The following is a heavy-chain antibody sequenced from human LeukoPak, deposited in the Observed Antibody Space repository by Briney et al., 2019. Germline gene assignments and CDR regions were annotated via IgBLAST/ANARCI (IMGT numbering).Heavy chain of an antibody. CDR1: GVSISSTSYN. D-gene: IGHD3-10*01. CDR2: IFYTGSA. V-gene: IGHV4-39*07. Sequence: SETLSLTCTVSGVSISSTSYNWGWIRQPPGKGLEWIGSIFYTGSANYSPSLKSRVTMSVDTSKNQFSLILNSVTAADTAIYYCAKPLLRGLYYFDRWGQGTLVTVSS. J-gene: IGHJ4*02. CDR3: AKPLLRGLYYFDR.